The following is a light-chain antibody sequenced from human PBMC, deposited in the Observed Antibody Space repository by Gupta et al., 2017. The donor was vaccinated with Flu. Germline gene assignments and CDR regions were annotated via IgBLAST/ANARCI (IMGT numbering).Light chain of an antibody. J-gene: IGKJ2*01. CDR3: QQDDNLPYT. CDR1: QDIANY. Sequence: DIQMTQSPPSLSASVGDRVTITCQASQDIANYLNWYQQKPGKAPKVLIYGASNLETGVPSRFSGSGSGAEVTFTISSLQPEDLATYFCQQDDNLPYTFGQGTKLEIK. CDR2: GAS. V-gene: IGKV1-33*01.